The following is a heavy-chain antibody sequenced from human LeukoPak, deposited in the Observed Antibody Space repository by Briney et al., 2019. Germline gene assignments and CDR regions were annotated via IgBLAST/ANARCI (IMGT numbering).Heavy chain of an antibody. CDR1: GYTFTGYY. D-gene: IGHD4-17*01. J-gene: IGHJ4*02. Sequence: ASVKVSCKASGYTFTGYYMHWVRQAPGQGLEWMGWINPNSGGTNYAQKFQGRVTMTRDTSISTAYMELSRLRSDDTAVYYCARRTVTTRCSNYWGQGTLVTVSS. V-gene: IGHV1-2*02. CDR2: INPNSGGT. CDR3: ARRTVTTRCSNY.